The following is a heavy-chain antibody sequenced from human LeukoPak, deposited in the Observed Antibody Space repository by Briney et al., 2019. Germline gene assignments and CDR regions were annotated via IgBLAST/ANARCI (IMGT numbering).Heavy chain of an antibody. CDR1: GGSIGTYY. CDR2: IYTSGST. J-gene: IGHJ4*02. Sequence: ETLSLTCTVSGGSIGTYYWSWIRQPAGKGLEWIGRIYTSGSTNYNPSLKSRVTMSVDTSKNQFSLKLSSVTAADTAVYYCARDHCSSSSCYAGQDYFDYWGQGTLVTVSS. D-gene: IGHD2-2*01. V-gene: IGHV4-4*07. CDR3: ARDHCSSSSCYAGQDYFDY.